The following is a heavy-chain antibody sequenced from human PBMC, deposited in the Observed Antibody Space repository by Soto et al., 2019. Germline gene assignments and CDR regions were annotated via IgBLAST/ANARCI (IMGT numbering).Heavy chain of an antibody. V-gene: IGHV1-18*01. Sequence: ASVKVSCKASGYTFTTNGITWVRQAPGQGLEWMGWISVFDGSTNYAQQFQDRVTMSTDTSTSTAYLELRNLRSDDTAVYYCARDRYWYFDHWGQGTPVTVSS. D-gene: IGHD2-8*02. CDR1: GYTFTTNG. CDR2: ISVFDGST. CDR3: ARDRYWYFDH. J-gene: IGHJ4*02.